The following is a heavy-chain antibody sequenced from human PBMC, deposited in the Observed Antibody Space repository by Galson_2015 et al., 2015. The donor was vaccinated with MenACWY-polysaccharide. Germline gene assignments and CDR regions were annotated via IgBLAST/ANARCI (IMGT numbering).Heavy chain of an antibody. V-gene: IGHV3-11*01. CDR2: ISSSGSTI. CDR3: VRRLTSRCFDY. Sequence: SLRLSCAASGFKFSNYWMTWVRQAPGKGLKWVSYISSSGSTISYADSVKGRFTISRDNAQNSLYLQVNSLRAEDTAVYYCVRRLTSRCFDYWGQGTLITVSS. D-gene: IGHD2-8*01. J-gene: IGHJ4*02. CDR1: GFKFSNYW.